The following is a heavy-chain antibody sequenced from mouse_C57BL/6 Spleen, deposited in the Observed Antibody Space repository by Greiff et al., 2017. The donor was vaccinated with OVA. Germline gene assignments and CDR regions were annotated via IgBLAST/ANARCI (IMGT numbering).Heavy chain of an antibody. CDR3: ARTIDSSCPYFDY. CDR2: IDPSDSYT. V-gene: IGHV1-69*01. J-gene: IGHJ2*01. D-gene: IGHD3-2*02. CDR1: GYTFTSYW. Sequence: QVQLQQPGAELVMPGASVKLSCKASGYTFTSYWMHWVKQRPGQGLEWIGEIDPSDSYTNYNQKFKGKSTLTVDKSSSTAYMQLSSLTSEAAADYYCARTIDSSCPYFDYWGQGTTLTVSS.